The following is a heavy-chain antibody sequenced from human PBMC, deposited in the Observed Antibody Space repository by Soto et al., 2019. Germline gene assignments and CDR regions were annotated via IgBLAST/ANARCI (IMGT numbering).Heavy chain of an antibody. V-gene: IGHV4-30-2*01. CDR3: ARRYGGTFDY. D-gene: IGHD2-15*01. J-gene: IGHJ4*02. CDR1: GGSSSSGGSS. Sequence: SETLSLTCAVSGGSSSSGGSSWSWIRQPPGKGLEWIGYIYHSGSTYYNPSLKSRVTISVDRSKNQFSLKLSSVTAADTAVYYCARRYGGTFDYWGQGTLVTVSS. CDR2: IYHSGST.